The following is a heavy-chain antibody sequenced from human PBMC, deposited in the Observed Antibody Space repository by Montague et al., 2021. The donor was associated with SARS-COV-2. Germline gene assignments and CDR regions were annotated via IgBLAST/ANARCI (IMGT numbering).Heavy chain of an antibody. J-gene: IGHJ5*02. CDR1: GFTFSSYD. V-gene: IGHV3-13*01. D-gene: IGHD3-22*01. CDR2: IGTAGDT. CDR3: ARGYYDSSGYFNWFDP. Sequence: SLRLSCAASGFTFSSYDMHWVRQATGKGLEWVSAIGTAGDTYYPGSAKGRFTISRENAKNSLYLQMDSLRAGDTAVYYCARGYYDSSGYFNWFDPWGQGTLVTVSS.